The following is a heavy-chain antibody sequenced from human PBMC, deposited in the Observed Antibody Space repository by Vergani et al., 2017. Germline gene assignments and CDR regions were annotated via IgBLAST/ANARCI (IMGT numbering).Heavy chain of an antibody. J-gene: IGHJ5*02. D-gene: IGHD6-13*01. CDR2: VSPYNGNT. CDR1: GYSFINYG. CDR3: ARDLGAGIAAAWNWFDP. V-gene: IGHV1-18*01. Sequence: QSQLVQSGDEVKKPGASVKVSCKTSGYSFINYGISWVRQAPGQGLEWLGWVSPYNGNTNYGQKIQGRVTMTTDTSTRTAYMQLRSLTFDDTAVYYCARDLGAGIAAAWNWFDPWGQGTLVTVSS.